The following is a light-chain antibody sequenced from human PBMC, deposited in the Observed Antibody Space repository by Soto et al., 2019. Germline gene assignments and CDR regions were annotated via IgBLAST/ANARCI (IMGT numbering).Light chain of an antibody. CDR2: FGS. J-gene: IGKJ5*01. CDR1: QSLLYNNTYNY. CDR3: MQALQSLT. V-gene: IGKV2-28*01. Sequence: EIVMTQSPLTLPVTPGEPASISCRSSQSLLYNNTYNYLDWYVQKPGQSPQLLIYFGSNRAPGVPDRFSGSGSGTDFTLKINSVEAEDVGTYYCMQALQSLTFGQGTRMEIQ.